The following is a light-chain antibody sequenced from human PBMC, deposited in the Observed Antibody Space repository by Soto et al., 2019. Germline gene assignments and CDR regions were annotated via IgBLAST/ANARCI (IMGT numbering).Light chain of an antibody. CDR1: QGISNS. Sequence: DIQMTQSPSSLSASVGDRVTITCRASQGISNSLAWYQKRPGKDPKLLIYAASTLHSGVPSRFSGSGSGTDFTLTISSLQPEDVATYYCKKYNSAPLSFCGGTKVEIK. J-gene: IGKJ4*01. V-gene: IGKV1-27*01. CDR3: KKYNSAPLS. CDR2: AAS.